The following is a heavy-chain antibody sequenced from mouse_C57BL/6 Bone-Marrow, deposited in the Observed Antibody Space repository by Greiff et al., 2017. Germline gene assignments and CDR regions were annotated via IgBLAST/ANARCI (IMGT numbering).Heavy chain of an antibody. J-gene: IGHJ3*01. V-gene: IGHV14-4*01. CDR3: TTSDGSTYGSAY. CDR2: IDPENGDT. CDR1: GFYIKYDY. D-gene: IGHD1-1*01. Sequence: EVKLMESGAELVRPGASVQLSCTASGFYIKYDYMHWVKQRPEQGLEWIGWIDPENGDTKYASKFQDQATITADTSSNSAYLQLSSLTIEDTAVYCGTTSDGSTYGSAYWGQGNLVSASA.